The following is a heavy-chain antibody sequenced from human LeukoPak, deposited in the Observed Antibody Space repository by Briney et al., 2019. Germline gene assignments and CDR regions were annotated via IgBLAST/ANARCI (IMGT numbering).Heavy chain of an antibody. V-gene: IGHV4-61*02. Sequence: PSETLSLTCTVSGGSISSDTYYWTWIRQPAGKGLEWIGRIYSSGSTNYNPSLKSRVTISVDTSKNQFSLKLSSVTAADTAVYYCARGYSSSWYFNWFDPWGQGTLVTVSS. D-gene: IGHD6-13*01. CDR1: GGSISSDTYY. J-gene: IGHJ5*02. CDR3: ARGYSSSWYFNWFDP. CDR2: IYSSGST.